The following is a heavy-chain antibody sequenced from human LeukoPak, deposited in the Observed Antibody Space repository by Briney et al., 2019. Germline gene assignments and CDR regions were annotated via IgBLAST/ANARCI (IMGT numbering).Heavy chain of an antibody. Sequence: SETLSLTCAVSGYSISSGYYWAWIRQPPGKGLEWIGSIYYSGSTYYNPSLKSRVTISVDTSKNQFSLKLSSVTAADTAVYYCARQGDGYYYMDVWGKGTTVTVSS. CDR2: IYYSGST. V-gene: IGHV4-38-2*01. J-gene: IGHJ6*03. CDR3: ARQGDGYYYMDV. D-gene: IGHD3-10*01. CDR1: GYSISSGYY.